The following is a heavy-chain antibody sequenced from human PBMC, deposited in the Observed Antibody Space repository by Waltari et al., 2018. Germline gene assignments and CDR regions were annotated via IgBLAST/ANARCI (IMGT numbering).Heavy chain of an antibody. CDR1: GFTFSRYA. J-gene: IGHJ4*02. D-gene: IGHD6-19*01. V-gene: IGHV3-30*16. CDR2: ISYDGSNK. CDR3: ARDRRYSSGWFDY. Sequence: QVQLVESGGGVVQPGRSLRLSCAASGFTFSRYAMPWVRQAPGKGLEWVAVISYDGSNKYYADSVKGRFTISRDNSKNTLYLQMNSLRAEDTAVYYCARDRRYSSGWFDYWGQGTLVTVSS.